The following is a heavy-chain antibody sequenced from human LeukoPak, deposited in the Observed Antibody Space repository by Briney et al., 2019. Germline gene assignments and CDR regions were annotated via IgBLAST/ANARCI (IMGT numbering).Heavy chain of an antibody. CDR1: TFTFSTYT. J-gene: IGHJ4*02. Sequence: GGSLRLSCAASTFTFSTYTMHWVRQAPGEGLEWVAVISYDGGNKYYADSVKGRFTISRDNSKNTLYLQMNSLRVEDTAVYYCAREQYQLLSAPFDYWGQGTLVTVSS. CDR2: ISYDGGNK. D-gene: IGHD2-2*01. CDR3: AREQYQLLSAPFDY. V-gene: IGHV3-30-3*01.